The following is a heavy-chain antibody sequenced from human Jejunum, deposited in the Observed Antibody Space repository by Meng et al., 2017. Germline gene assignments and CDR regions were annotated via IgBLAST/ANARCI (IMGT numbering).Heavy chain of an antibody. CDR2: IYHGGAT. Sequence: VQGQGAAQGLVKPPATFSLTCAFYCATISSATWWILFRQPPEKGLEWIGEIYHGGATYDNPFLRSRITMSVDKYKNQFSLNLTSVTAADTAVYYCARKISPVSAIYWGQGTLVTVSS. J-gene: IGHJ4*02. CDR3: ARKISPVSAIY. D-gene: IGHD2-21*02. V-gene: IGHV4-4*03. CDR1: CATISSATW.